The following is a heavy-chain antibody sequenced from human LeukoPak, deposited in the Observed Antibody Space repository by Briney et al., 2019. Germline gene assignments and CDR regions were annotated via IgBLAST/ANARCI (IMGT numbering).Heavy chain of an antibody. Sequence: SQSLSLTCIVSGYSINSGYHWGWIRQPPRKGREWIGISDHSGSTYYNPSLTSRVTISIDKSKTQFSLQLSSVPAAATAVYYCARHYLYDTSGDGTYYFDYWGQGTLVTVSS. D-gene: IGHD3-22*01. J-gene: IGHJ4*02. V-gene: IGHV4-38-2*02. CDR1: GYSINSGYH. CDR2: SDHSGST. CDR3: ARHYLYDTSGDGTYYFDY.